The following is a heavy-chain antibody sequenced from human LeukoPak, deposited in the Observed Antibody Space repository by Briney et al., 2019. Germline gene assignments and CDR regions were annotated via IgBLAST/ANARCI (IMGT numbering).Heavy chain of an antibody. Sequence: SETLSLTCTVSGGSLSNYYWSWIRQPAGKGLEWIGRIYTSGSTNYNPSVKSRVTMSVDTSNNQFSLKLTSVTAADTAVYYCARQPPQYYSMDVWGQGTTVTVSS. CDR2: IYTSGST. D-gene: IGHD1-14*01. CDR1: GGSLSNYY. J-gene: IGHJ6*02. CDR3: ARQPPQYYSMDV. V-gene: IGHV4-4*07.